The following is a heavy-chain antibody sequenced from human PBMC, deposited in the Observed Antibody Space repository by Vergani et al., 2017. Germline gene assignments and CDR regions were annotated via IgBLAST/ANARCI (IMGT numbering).Heavy chain of an antibody. D-gene: IGHD6-13*01. CDR1: GYSISSGYY. V-gene: IGHV4-38-2*01. CDR2: IYHSGST. CDR3: ARRLGIAAFWFDP. J-gene: IGHJ5*02. Sequence: QVQLQESGPGLVKPSETLSLTCAVSGYSISSGYYWGWIRQPPGKGLEWIGSIYHSGSTYYNPSLKSRVTIPVDTSKNQFSLKLSSVTAADTAVYYCARRLGIAAFWFDPWGQGTLVTVSS.